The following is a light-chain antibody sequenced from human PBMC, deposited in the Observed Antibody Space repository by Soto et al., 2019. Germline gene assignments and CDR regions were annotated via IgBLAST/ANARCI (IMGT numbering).Light chain of an antibody. CDR1: SSNIGAGYD. Sequence: QSVLTQPPSVSGAPGQRVTISCTGGSSNIGAGYDVHWYRQFPGTAPKLLVYGNSNRPSGISDRFSASKSGSSASLAITGLQAEDEADYYCRSYDTSLRAWVFGGGTKLTVL. CDR3: RSYDTSLRAWV. J-gene: IGLJ3*02. CDR2: GNS. V-gene: IGLV1-40*01.